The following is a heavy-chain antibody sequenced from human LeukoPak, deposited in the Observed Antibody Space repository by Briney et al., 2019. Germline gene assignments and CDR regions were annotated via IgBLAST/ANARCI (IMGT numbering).Heavy chain of an antibody. J-gene: IGHJ1*01. CDR3: ARGASGWEEYFQH. D-gene: IGHD6-19*01. CDR2: IYYSGST. V-gene: IGHV4-39*07. Sequence: KTSETLSLTCTVSGGSISSSSYYWGWIRQPPGKGLEWIGSIYYSGSTNYNPSLKSRVTISVDTSKNQFSLKLSSVTAADTAVYYCARGASGWEEYFQHWGQGTLVTVSS. CDR1: GGSISSSSYY.